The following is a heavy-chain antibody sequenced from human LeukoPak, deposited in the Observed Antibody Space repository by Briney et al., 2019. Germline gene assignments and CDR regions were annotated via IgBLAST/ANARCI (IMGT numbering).Heavy chain of an antibody. D-gene: IGHD6-6*01. J-gene: IGHJ4*02. Sequence: GGSLRLSCTASGFTFSSYGMTWVRQAPGKGLEWVSAIGGGGDYTYYADSVKGRLTISRDNSKNTLYLQMSSLRADDTAVYYCARGQLPGDWGQGTLVTVSS. CDR2: IGGGGDYT. CDR1: GFTFSSYG. V-gene: IGHV3-23*01. CDR3: ARGQLPGD.